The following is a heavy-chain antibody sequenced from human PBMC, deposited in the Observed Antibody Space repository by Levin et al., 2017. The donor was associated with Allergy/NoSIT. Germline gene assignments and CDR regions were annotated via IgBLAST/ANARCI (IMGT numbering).Heavy chain of an antibody. CDR2: IKQDGGEK. CDR3: ARDYRSQGGGRTFDY. D-gene: IGHD2-15*01. CDR1: GFTFSSYW. J-gene: IGHJ4*02. Sequence: PEASVKVSCAASGFTFSSYWMSWVRQAPGKGLEWVANIKQDGGEKYYVDSVKGRFTISRDNAENSLYLQMNSLRAEDTAVYYCARDYRSQGGGRTFDYWGQGTLVTVSS. V-gene: IGHV3-7*01.